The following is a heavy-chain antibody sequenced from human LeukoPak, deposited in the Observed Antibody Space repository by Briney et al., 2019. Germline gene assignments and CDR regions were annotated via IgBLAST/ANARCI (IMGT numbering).Heavy chain of an antibody. CDR1: GFTFSSYA. V-gene: IGHV3-23*01. D-gene: IGHD3-3*01. CDR3: AKAYLKYDFWSGLDY. J-gene: IGHJ4*02. Sequence: PGGSLRLSCAASGFTFSSYAMSWVRQAPGKGLEWVSAISGSGGSTYYADSVKGRFTISRDNSKNSLYLQMNSLRAEDTALYYCAKAYLKYDFWSGLDYWGQGTLVTVSS. CDR2: ISGSGGST.